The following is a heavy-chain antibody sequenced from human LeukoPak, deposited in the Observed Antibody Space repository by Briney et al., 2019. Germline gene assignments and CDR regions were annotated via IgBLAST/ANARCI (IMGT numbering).Heavy chain of an antibody. V-gene: IGHV3-15*01. CDR3: AKDGYCSGGSCPKESGYYYYMDV. J-gene: IGHJ6*03. CDR1: GFTFSNAW. D-gene: IGHD2-15*01. CDR2: IKSKTDGGTT. Sequence: PGGSLRLSCAASGFTFSNAWMSWVRQAPGKGLEWVGRIKSKTDGGTTDYAAPVKGRFTISRDDSKNTLYLQMNSLRAEDTAVYYCAKDGYCSGGSCPKESGYYYYMDVWGKGTTVTVSS.